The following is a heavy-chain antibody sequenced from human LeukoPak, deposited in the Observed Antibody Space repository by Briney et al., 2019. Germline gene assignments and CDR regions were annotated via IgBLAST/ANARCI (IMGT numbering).Heavy chain of an antibody. V-gene: IGHV3-7*04. J-gene: IGHJ4*02. D-gene: IGHD1-26*01. CDR3: ARAQSGSQGSLVYFDY. CDR2: IKQDGSAK. CDR1: GFTFSSYS. Sequence: GESLRLSCAASGFTFSSYSMSWVRQAPGKGLEWVANIKQDGSAKYYVDSVKGRFTISRDNAKNSLYLEMYSLRAEDTAVYYCARAQSGSQGSLVYFDYWGQGTLVTVSS.